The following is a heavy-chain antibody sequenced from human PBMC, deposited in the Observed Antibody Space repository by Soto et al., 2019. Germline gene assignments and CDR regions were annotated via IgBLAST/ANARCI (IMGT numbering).Heavy chain of an antibody. Sequence: QVQLVQSGAEVKKPGASVKVSCKASGYTFTGYYMHWVRQAPGQGPEWMGWINPNSGDTNYAQKFQGWVTMTRDTSISTAYMELSRLRSDDTAVYYCARDARGDEAPMDYWGQGTLVTVSS. CDR1: GYTFTGYY. D-gene: IGHD3-10*01. J-gene: IGHJ4*02. V-gene: IGHV1-2*04. CDR2: INPNSGDT. CDR3: ARDARGDEAPMDY.